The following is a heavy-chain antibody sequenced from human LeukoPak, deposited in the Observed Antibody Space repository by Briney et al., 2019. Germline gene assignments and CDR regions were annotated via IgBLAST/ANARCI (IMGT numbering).Heavy chain of an antibody. CDR2: IRSKAYRGTT. CDR1: GFTFGDHA. Sequence: PGRSLRLSCTAFGFTFGDHAMSWVRQAPGKGLEWVGFIRSKAYRGTTEYAASVKGRFTISRDDSTSIAYLQMNSLKTEDTAVYYCTRGPIQIWPYYGMEVWGQGTTVIVSS. D-gene: IGHD5-18*01. J-gene: IGHJ6*02. V-gene: IGHV3-49*04. CDR3: TRGPIQIWPYYGMEV.